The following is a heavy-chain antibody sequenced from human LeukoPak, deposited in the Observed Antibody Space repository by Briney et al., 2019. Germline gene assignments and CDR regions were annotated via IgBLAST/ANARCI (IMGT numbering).Heavy chain of an antibody. CDR3: ASADTYVRLGVH. V-gene: IGHV3-74*01. J-gene: IGHJ4*02. Sequence: GGALRLSCAVSGGSFSNYWMHWVGHAPGRGVVGVARINIHGGTVDYADPVKGRLTISRDNDKNTLFLQMNRPRDGDRAGYYCASADTYVRLGVHWGQGTLLTVSS. D-gene: IGHD3-16*01. CDR1: GGSFSNYW. CDR2: INIHGGTV.